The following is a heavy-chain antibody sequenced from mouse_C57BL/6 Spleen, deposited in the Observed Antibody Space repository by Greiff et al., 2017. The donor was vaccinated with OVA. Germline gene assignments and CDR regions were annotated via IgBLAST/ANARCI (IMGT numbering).Heavy chain of an antibody. J-gene: IGHJ4*01. D-gene: IGHD2-5*01. Sequence: VQGVESGPGLVAPSQSLSITCPVSGFSFTSYCVHWVRPPPGKGLEWLVVIWCDGSTTYNSALKSRLSISKDNSKSQVFLKMNSLQTDDTAMYYCASSYYSNYGNAMDYWGQGTSVTVSS. CDR3: ASSYYSNYGNAMDY. CDR1: GFSFTSYC. CDR2: IWCDGST. V-gene: IGHV2-6*03.